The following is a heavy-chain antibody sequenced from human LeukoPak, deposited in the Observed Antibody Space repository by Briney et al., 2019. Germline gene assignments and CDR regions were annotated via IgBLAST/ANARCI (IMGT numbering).Heavy chain of an antibody. J-gene: IGHJ4*02. Sequence: GESLKISCKGSGYSFANYWIGWVRQMPGKCLEWMGNIYPGDSDTRYSPSFQGQVTISADKSISTAYLQWSSLKASDTAMYYCVRLTKNDHQWLSTVAYWGQGTLVTVSS. CDR2: IYPGDSDT. CDR3: VRLTKNDHQWLSTVAY. CDR1: GYSFANYW. V-gene: IGHV5-51*01. D-gene: IGHD6-19*01.